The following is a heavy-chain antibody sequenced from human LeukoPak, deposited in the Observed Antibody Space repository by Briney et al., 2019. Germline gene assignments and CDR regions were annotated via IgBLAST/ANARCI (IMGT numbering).Heavy chain of an antibody. Sequence: SETLSLTCAVYGGSLSGYYWSWIRQPPGKGLEWIGEINHSGNTNYNPSLKSRVTISVDTSKNQFSLKLRSVTAADTAVYSCARGIVGGRYDAFDIWGQGTMVTVSS. CDR2: INHSGNT. CDR3: ARGIVGGRYDAFDI. D-gene: IGHD3-10*01. J-gene: IGHJ3*02. CDR1: GGSLSGYY. V-gene: IGHV4-34*01.